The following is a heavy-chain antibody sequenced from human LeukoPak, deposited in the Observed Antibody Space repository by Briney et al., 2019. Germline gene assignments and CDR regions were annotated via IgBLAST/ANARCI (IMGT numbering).Heavy chain of an antibody. CDR2: INHSGST. CDR3: ARGREVLWFGESKTLFDY. Sequence: SETLSLTCAVYGGSFSGYYWSWIRQPPGKGLEWIGEINHSGSTNYNPSLKSRVTISVDTSKNQFSLKLSSVTAADTAVYYCARGREVLWFGESKTLFDYWGQGTLVTVSS. D-gene: IGHD3-10*01. V-gene: IGHV4-34*01. CDR1: GGSFSGYY. J-gene: IGHJ4*02.